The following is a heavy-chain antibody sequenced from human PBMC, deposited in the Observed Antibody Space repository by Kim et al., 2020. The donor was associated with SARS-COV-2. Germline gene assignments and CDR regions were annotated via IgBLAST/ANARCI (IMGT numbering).Heavy chain of an antibody. D-gene: IGHD5-18*01. CDR2: MTNGGYTI. CDR1: GFPFHMYS. Sequence: GGSLRLSCAASGFPFHMYSMNWVRQAPWKGLEWVSYMTNGGYTIHYADSVKGRFTISRDNAKKTLFLQMNSLRDEDTAVYYCTSGIQHAFGYWGQGILVTVSS. J-gene: IGHJ4*02. CDR3: TSGIQHAFGY. V-gene: IGHV3-48*02.